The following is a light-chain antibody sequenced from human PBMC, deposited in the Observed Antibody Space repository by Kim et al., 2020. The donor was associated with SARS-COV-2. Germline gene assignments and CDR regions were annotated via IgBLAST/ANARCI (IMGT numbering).Light chain of an antibody. V-gene: IGKV3-11*01. CDR3: QQRSSWPLT. Sequence: LSPGERVTLSCRASKSVSTYLAWYQQRSGQAPRVLIYDASNRATGIPARFSGSGSGTDFTLTISSLQPEDFAVYYCQQRSSWPLTFGGGTKVDIK. J-gene: IGKJ4*01. CDR1: KSVSTY. CDR2: DAS.